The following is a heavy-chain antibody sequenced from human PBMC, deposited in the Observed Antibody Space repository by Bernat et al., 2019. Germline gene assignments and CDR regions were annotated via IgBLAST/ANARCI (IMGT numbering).Heavy chain of an antibody. CDR3: ARPYDSSGYYPHA. J-gene: IGHJ5*02. CDR2: ISYDGSNK. CDR1: GFTFSSYA. V-gene: IGHV3-30-3*01. Sequence: QVQLVESGGGVVQPGRSLRLSCAASGFTFSSYAMHWVRQAPGKGLEWVAVISYDGSNKYYADSVKDRFTISRDNSKNTLYLQMNSLRAEDTAVYYCARPYDSSGYYPHAWGQGTLVTVSS. D-gene: IGHD3-22*01.